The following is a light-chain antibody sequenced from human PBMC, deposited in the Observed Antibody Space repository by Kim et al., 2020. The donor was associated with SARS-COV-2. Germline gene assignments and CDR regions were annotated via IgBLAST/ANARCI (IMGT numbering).Light chain of an antibody. J-gene: IGKJ1*01. V-gene: IGKV3-20*01. Sequence: SPGERPTPSCRASQSVSSNYLAWYQQKPGQAPRLLIYGASSWATGIPDRFSGSGSGTDFTLTITRLEPEDFAVYYCQQYSSSPATFGQGTKVDIK. CDR3: QQYSSSPAT. CDR1: QSVSSNY. CDR2: GAS.